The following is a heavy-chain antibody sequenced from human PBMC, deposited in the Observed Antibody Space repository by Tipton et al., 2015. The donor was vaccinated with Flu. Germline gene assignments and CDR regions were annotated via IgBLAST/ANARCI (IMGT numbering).Heavy chain of an antibody. Sequence: TASGFTFSSYGMHWVRQAPGKGLEWVAVISYDGSNKYYADSVKGRFTISRDNSKDTLYLQMNSLRAEDTAVYYCAKVSTVGEHRYFDYWGQGTLVTVSS. J-gene: IGHJ4*02. CDR3: AKVSTVGEHRYFDY. D-gene: IGHD3-3*01. CDR2: ISYDGSNK. CDR1: GFTFSSYG. V-gene: IGHV3-30*18.